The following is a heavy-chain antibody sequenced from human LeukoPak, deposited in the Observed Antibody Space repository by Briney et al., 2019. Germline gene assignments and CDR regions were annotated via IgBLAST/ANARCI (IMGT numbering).Heavy chain of an antibody. V-gene: IGHV4-34*01. J-gene: IGHJ6*02. D-gene: IGHD3-16*01. Sequence: PSETLSLTCAVYGGSFSGYYWSWIRQPPGKGLEWIGEINHSGSTNYNPSLKSRVTISVDTSKNQFSLKLSSVTAADTAVYYCARDGGIIRFGGQDVWGQGTTVTVS. CDR3: ARDGGIIRFGGQDV. CDR2: INHSGST. CDR1: GGSFSGYY.